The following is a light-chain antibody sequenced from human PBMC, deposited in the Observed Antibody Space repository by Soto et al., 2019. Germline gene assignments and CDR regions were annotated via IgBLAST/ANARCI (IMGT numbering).Light chain of an antibody. CDR1: SSNIGTHT. J-gene: IGLJ3*02. CDR3: PTWDDRLNGPV. V-gene: IGLV1-44*01. Sequence: QSVLTQPPSASGTPGQRVTISCSGSSSNIGTHTVNWYQELPGTAPKLLIYSNDQRPSGVPDRFSGSKSGTSASLAISGLRSEDEANYYCPTWDDRLNGPVFGGGPKLTVL. CDR2: SND.